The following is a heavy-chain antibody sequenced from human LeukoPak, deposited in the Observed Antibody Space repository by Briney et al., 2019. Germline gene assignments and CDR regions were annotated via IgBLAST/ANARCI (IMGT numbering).Heavy chain of an antibody. CDR1: GGISNSHA. Sequence: GASVTVSCKASGGISNSHAISWVRQAPGQGLEWMGRITPNLGTTSRAQNFQDRVTLTADKSTNTAYMELTSLTSDDTAVYYCATTNDGGGYQWGDFFDFWGQGTLVTVSS. V-gene: IGHV1-69*04. CDR3: ATTNDGGGYQWGDFFDF. CDR2: ITPNLGTT. D-gene: IGHD3-22*01. J-gene: IGHJ4*02.